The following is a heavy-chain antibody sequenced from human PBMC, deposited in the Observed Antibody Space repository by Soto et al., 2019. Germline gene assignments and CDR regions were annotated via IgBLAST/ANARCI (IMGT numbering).Heavy chain of an antibody. D-gene: IGHD3-10*01. CDR3: LSVSGSSYYDY. J-gene: IGHJ4*02. CDR2: TRNKANSYTT. CDR1: GFTFSDHY. Sequence: PGGSLRLSCAASGFTFSDHYMDWVRQAPGKGLEWVGRTRNKANSYTTEYAASVKGRFTISRDDSKNSLYLQMNSLKTEDTALYYCLSVSGSSYYDYWGQGTLVTGS. V-gene: IGHV3-72*01.